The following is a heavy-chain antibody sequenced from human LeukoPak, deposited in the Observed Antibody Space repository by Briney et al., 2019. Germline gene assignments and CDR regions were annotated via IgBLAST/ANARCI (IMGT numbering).Heavy chain of an antibody. CDR2: IIPIFGTA. V-gene: IGHV1-69*05. J-gene: IGHJ5*02. CDR1: GGTFSSYA. Sequence: SVKVSCKASGGTFSSYAISWVRQAPGQGLEWMGRIIPIFGTANYAQKFQGRVTITTDEFTSTVYMELSSLRSEDTAVYYCARGQGSDNWFDPWGQGTLVTVSS. CDR3: ARGQGSDNWFDP.